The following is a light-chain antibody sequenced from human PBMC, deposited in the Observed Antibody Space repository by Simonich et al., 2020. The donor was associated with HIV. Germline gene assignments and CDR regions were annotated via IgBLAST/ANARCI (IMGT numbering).Light chain of an antibody. CDR1: NIGSKS. CDR2: DDS. V-gene: IGLV3-21*03. CDR3: QVWDTNTAHLV. Sequence: SYVLTQPPSVSVAPGKTARVTCGGNNIGSKSVHWYQPKPGQAPVLVVYDDSDRPSGIPERISGSNSGNTATLTISRVEAGDEADYYCQVWDTNTAHLVFGGGTKLTVL. J-gene: IGLJ2*01.